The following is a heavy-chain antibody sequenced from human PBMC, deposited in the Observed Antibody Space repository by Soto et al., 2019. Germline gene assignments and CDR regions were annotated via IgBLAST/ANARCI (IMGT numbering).Heavy chain of an antibody. CDR3: ARDMSSLNYDFWSGYSYYFDY. CDR2: IYTSGST. V-gene: IGHV4-4*07. J-gene: IGHJ4*02. D-gene: IGHD3-3*01. Sequence: PSETLSLTCTVSGGSISSYYWSWIRQPAGKGLEWIGRIYTSGSTNYNPSLKSRVTMSVDTSKNQFSLKLSSVTAADTAVYYCARDMSSLNYDFWSGYSYYFDYWGQGTLVTVSS. CDR1: GGSISSYY.